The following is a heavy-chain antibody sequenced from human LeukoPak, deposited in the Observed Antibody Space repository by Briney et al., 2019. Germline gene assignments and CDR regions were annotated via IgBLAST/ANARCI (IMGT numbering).Heavy chain of an antibody. CDR3: ARDPRSDSSGYSVEAFDI. D-gene: IGHD3-22*01. Sequence: EASVKVSCKPSGYTFTSYGISWVRQAPGQRREGMGWISAYNGNTNYAQKLQGRVTMTTDTSTSTAYMELRSLRSDDTAVYYCARDPRSDSSGYSVEAFDIWGQGTMVTVSS. CDR2: ISAYNGNT. J-gene: IGHJ3*02. CDR1: GYTFTSYG. V-gene: IGHV1-18*01.